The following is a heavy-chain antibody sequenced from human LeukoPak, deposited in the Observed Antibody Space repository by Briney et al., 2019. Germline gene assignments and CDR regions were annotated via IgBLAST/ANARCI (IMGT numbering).Heavy chain of an antibody. Sequence: GGSLRLSCEASGFTFSNYAMSWVRQAPGKGLECVSPISGSGGSTYYRDSVKGQFTVSRDNSKHTLYLQMNSLRVEDTAVYYCAKSPAGSSWPSIDYWGQGTLVTVSS. CDR3: AKSPAGSSWPSIDY. CDR2: ISGSGGST. CDR1: GFTFSNYA. D-gene: IGHD6-13*01. V-gene: IGHV3-23*01. J-gene: IGHJ4*02.